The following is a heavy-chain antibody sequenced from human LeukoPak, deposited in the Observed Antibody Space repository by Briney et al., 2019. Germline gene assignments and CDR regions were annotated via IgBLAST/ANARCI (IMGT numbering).Heavy chain of an antibody. V-gene: IGHV3-7*01. Sequence: SDINYYWAWIRQPPGKGLEWVANIKQGGSENYYVDSVKGRFIISRDNAKNSLFLQMNSLRAEDTAVYYCARWRCSSTSCFFDYWGQGTLVTVSS. CDR2: IKQGGSEN. J-gene: IGHJ4*02. CDR1: SDINYY. CDR3: ARWRCSSTSCFFDY. D-gene: IGHD2-2*01.